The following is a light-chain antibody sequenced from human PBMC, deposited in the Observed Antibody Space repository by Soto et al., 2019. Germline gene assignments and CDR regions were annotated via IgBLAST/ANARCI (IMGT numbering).Light chain of an antibody. CDR1: RSDIGSNY. CDR2: SNN. J-gene: IGLJ3*02. V-gene: IGLV1-44*01. Sequence: QSVLTQPPSASGTPGQRVTISCSGSRSDIGSNYVYWYQQFPGTAPQLLIYSNNQRPSGVPDRFSGSKSGTSASLAISGLQSEDEADYYCAAWDDSLNGWVFGGGTKLTVL. CDR3: AAWDDSLNGWV.